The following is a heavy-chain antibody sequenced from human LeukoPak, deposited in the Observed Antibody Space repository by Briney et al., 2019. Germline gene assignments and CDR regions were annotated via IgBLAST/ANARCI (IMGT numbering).Heavy chain of an antibody. D-gene: IGHD3-10*01. Sequence: GGSLRLSCAASGFTFSSYAMHWVRQAPGKGLEWVAVISYDGSNKYYADSVKGRFTISRDNSKNTLYLQMNSLRAEDTAVYYCARAHYYGSGSFPYFDYWGQGTLVTVSS. V-gene: IGHV3-30*04. J-gene: IGHJ4*02. CDR2: ISYDGSNK. CDR3: ARAHYYGSGSFPYFDY. CDR1: GFTFSSYA.